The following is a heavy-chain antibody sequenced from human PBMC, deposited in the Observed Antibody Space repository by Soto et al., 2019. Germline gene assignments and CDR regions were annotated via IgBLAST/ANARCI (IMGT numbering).Heavy chain of an antibody. D-gene: IGHD3-16*01. CDR3: VRDGGHSDKGYALDL. J-gene: IGHJ4*03. Sequence: PSETLSLTCAVSGVSINSGGYYWNWIRHFPGKGLEWIGYISHGETTSYLPSLKSRLTISFDTSRNLFSLKLTSVTAADTAVYYCVRDGGHSDKGYALDLRGQGTMVTVPS. V-gene: IGHV4-31*11. CDR2: ISHGETT. CDR1: GVSINSGGYY.